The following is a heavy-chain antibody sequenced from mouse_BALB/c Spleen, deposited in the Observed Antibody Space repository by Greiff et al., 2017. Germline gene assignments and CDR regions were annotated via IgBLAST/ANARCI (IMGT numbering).Heavy chain of an antibody. Sequence: VQLQQSGAELVKPGASVKLSCTASGFNIKDTYMHWVKQRPEQGLEWIGRIDPANGNTKDDPKFQGKATITADTSSNTAYLQLSSLTSEDTAVYYCARSLYDYEDFDYWGQGTTLTVSS. J-gene: IGHJ2*01. D-gene: IGHD2-4*01. CDR2: IDPANGNT. CDR3: ARSLYDYEDFDY. CDR1: GFNIKDTY. V-gene: IGHV14-3*02.